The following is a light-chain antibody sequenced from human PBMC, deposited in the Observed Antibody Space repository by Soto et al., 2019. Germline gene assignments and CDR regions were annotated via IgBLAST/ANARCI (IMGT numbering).Light chain of an antibody. CDR2: KAS. CDR1: QSIFSW. J-gene: IGKJ2*03. Sequence: IQMTQSPSTLSASVGDRVSITCRASQSIFSWLAWYQRKPGKAPKLLIYKASSLEGGVPSRYSGSGSGTEFTLTISGLQPDDLATYYCQQYNSFPYSFGQGTKLEIK. CDR3: QQYNSFPYS. V-gene: IGKV1-5*03.